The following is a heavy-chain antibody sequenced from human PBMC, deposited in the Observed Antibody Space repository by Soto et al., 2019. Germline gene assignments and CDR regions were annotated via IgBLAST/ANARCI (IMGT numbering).Heavy chain of an antibody. CDR3: ARDPRSGGSFDY. D-gene: IGHD2-15*01. CDR1: GGSISSGDYY. Sequence: SETLSLTCTVSGGSISSGDYYWSWIRQPPGKGLEWIGYIYYSGSTYYNPSLKSRVTISVDTSKNQFSLELSSVTAADTAVYYCARDPRSGGSFDYWGQGTLVTVSS. V-gene: IGHV4-30-4*01. CDR2: IYYSGST. J-gene: IGHJ4*02.